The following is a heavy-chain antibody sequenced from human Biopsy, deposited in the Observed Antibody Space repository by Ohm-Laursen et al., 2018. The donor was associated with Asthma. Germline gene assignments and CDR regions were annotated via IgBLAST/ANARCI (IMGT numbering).Heavy chain of an antibody. J-gene: IGHJ6*02. V-gene: IGHV4-34*01. D-gene: IGHD3-3*01. Sequence: RAFYRIGIRRTRGKGLEWIGESDHRGNTKTNATLKSRVTISKATSANEFSLKMKSVTAADTAIYYCARGPEWSSLNIWGQGTTVTVSS. CDR2: SDHRGNT. CDR1: RAFY. CDR3: ARGPEWSSLNI.